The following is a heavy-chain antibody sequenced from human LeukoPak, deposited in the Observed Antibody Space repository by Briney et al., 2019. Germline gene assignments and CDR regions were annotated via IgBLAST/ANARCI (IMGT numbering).Heavy chain of an antibody. V-gene: IGHV4-59*08. CDR3: AKNGSSGWGVWSFDL. J-gene: IGHJ2*01. CDR1: GGSISTYY. D-gene: IGHD6-19*01. Sequence: PSETLSLTCTVSGGSISTYYWSWIRQPPGKGLEWIGYIYYIGSTNYNPSLKSRVTISVDTSKNQVSLKLSSVTAADTAVYYCAKNGSSGWGVWSFDLWGRGTLVTVSS. CDR2: IYYIGST.